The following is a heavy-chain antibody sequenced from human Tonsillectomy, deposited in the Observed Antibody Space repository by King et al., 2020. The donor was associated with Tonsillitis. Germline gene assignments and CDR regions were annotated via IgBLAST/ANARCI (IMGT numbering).Heavy chain of an antibody. CDR2: ISSSSRYI. CDR3: ASRRGYSSSWGPDAFDI. V-gene: IGHV3-21*01. J-gene: IGHJ3*02. Sequence: VQLVESGGGLVKPGGSLRLSCAASGFTFSSYSMNWVRQAPGKGLEWVSSISSSSRYIYYADSVKGRFTISRDNAKNSLYLQMNSLRAEDTAVYYCASRRGYSSSWGPDAFDIWGQGTMVTVSS. D-gene: IGHD6-13*01. CDR1: GFTFSSYS.